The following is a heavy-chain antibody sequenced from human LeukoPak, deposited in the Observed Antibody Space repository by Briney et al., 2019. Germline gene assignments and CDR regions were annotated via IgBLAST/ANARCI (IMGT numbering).Heavy chain of an antibody. J-gene: IGHJ4*02. D-gene: IGHD3-3*01. V-gene: IGHV4-59*01. CDR3: ASYDFWSGYYGY. CDR1: GGSISSYY. CDR2: IYYSGST. Sequence: PSETLSLTCTVSGGSISSYYWSWIRQPPGKGLEWIGYIYYSGSTNYNPSLKSRVTISVDTSKNQFSPKLSSVTAADTAVYYCASYDFWSGYYGYWGQGTLVTVSS.